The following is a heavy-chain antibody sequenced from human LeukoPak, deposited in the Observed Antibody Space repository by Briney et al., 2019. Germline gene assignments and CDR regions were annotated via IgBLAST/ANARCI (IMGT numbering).Heavy chain of an antibody. CDR3: EKDVRAVAGTWSHMDV. D-gene: IGHD6-13*01. Sequence: SGGSLRLSCAASGFSFDDYAMHWVRQAPGKGLEWVSLITWDGGNTYYADSVQGRFTISRDNSKNYLYLQINSLRAEDTALYYCEKDVRAVAGTWSHMDVWGKGATVSVS. V-gene: IGHV3-43D*03. J-gene: IGHJ6*03. CDR1: GFSFDDYA. CDR2: ITWDGGNT.